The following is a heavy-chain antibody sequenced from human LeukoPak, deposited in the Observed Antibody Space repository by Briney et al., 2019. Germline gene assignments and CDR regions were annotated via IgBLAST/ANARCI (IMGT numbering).Heavy chain of an antibody. CDR3: ARGSVEYSYGYMPDY. Sequence: PSETLSLTCAVYGGSFSGYYWSWIRQPPGKGLEWIGEINHSGSTNYNPSLKSRVTISVDTSKNQFSLKLSSVTAADTAVYYCARGSVEYSYGYMPDYWGQGTLVTVSS. CDR2: INHSGST. J-gene: IGHJ4*02. V-gene: IGHV4-34*01. CDR1: GGSFSGYY. D-gene: IGHD5-18*01.